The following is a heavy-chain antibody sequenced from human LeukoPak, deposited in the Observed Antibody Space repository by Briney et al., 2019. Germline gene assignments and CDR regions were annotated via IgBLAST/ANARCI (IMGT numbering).Heavy chain of an antibody. D-gene: IGHD3-3*01. CDR3: ARSPNLEWLLYVDY. CDR1: GYTFTSYD. CDR2: MNPNSGNT. Sequence: GASVKVSCKASGYTFTSYDINWVRQATGQGLEWMGWMNPNSGNTGYAQKFQGRVTMTRNTSISTAYMELSSLRSEDTAVYYCARSPNLEWLLYVDYWGQGTLVTVSS. V-gene: IGHV1-8*01. J-gene: IGHJ4*02.